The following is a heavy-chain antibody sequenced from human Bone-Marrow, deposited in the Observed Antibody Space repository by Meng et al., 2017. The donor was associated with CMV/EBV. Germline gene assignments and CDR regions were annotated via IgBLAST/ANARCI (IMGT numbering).Heavy chain of an antibody. Sequence: GGSLRLSCAASGFTFSSYSMNWVRQAPGKGLEWVSYISSSSSTIYYADSVKGRFTISRDNSKNTLYLQMNSLRAEDTAVYYCARGSYDFWSGYYSVAWYYGMDVWGQGTTVTVSS. CDR1: GFTFSSYS. J-gene: IGHJ6*02. CDR2: ISSSSSTI. CDR3: ARGSYDFWSGYYSVAWYYGMDV. D-gene: IGHD3-3*01. V-gene: IGHV3-48*01.